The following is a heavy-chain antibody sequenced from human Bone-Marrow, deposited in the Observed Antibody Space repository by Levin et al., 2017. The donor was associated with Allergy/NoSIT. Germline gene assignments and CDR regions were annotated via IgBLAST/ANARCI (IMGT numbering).Heavy chain of an antibody. J-gene: IGHJ6*03. CDR1: GFTFSSYA. CDR2: ISGSGGST. CDR3: AKERAPRGNGKYMVV. Sequence: GGSLRLSCATSGFTFSSYAMSWVRQAPGKGLEWVSAISGSGGSTYYADSVKGRFTISRDNSKNTLYLKMNSLRAEDTAVYYCAKERAPRGNGKYMVVWGKGTTVTVSS. V-gene: IGHV3-23*01.